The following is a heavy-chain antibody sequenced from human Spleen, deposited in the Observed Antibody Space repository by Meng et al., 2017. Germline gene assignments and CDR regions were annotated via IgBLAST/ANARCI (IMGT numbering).Heavy chain of an antibody. CDR1: GYTFAAYW. D-gene: IGHD6-13*01. CDR3: ARDEDISAAGKLFGDY. Sequence: QVQLVQHGPEVKKPGASVKLSCKPSGYTFAAYWIHWLRQAPGQGLEWMGRIDPNNDHTQYAQNFQGRVTMTSDTSISTVYMELNGLRSDDTAVYYCARDEDISAAGKLFGDYWGQGTLVTVSS. V-gene: IGHV1-2*06. CDR2: IDPNNDHT. J-gene: IGHJ4*02.